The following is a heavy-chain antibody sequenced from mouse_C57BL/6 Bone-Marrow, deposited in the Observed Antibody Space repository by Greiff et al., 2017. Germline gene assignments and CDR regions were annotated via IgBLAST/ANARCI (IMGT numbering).Heavy chain of an antibody. Sequence: QVQLQQSGAELVKPGASVKMSCKASGYTFTSYWITWVKQRPGQGLEWIGDIYPGSGSTNYNEKSKSKATLTVDTSSSTASMQLSSLTSEDSAVYYCARPYYSNYWYFDVWGTGTTVTVSS. V-gene: IGHV1-55*01. J-gene: IGHJ1*03. CDR1: GYTFTSYW. CDR2: IYPGSGST. CDR3: ARPYYSNYWYFDV. D-gene: IGHD2-5*01.